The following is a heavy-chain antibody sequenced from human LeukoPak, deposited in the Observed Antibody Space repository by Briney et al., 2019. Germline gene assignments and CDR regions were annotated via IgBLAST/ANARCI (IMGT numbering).Heavy chain of an antibody. Sequence: SETLSLTCTVSGGSISSSSYYWGWLRQPPGKGLEWIGSIYYTGSTYYNLSLKSRVTISVDTSKNQFSLKLNSVTAADTAVYYCARHVPNAPTYYLDYWGQGTLVTVSS. CDR3: ARHVPNAPTYYLDY. CDR2: IYYTGST. CDR1: GGSISSSSYY. J-gene: IGHJ4*02. D-gene: IGHD2-8*01. V-gene: IGHV4-39*01.